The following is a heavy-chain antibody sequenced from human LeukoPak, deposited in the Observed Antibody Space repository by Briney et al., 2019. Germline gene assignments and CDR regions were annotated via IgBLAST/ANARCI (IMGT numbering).Heavy chain of an antibody. Sequence: PSETLSLTCTVSGGSISSYYWGWIRQPAGEGLEWIGHTYTNGNTNYNPSLKSRVTMSVDTSKNQFSLNVNSVTAADTAVYYCARLYSSRRGEGFGPWDQGTLVTVSS. J-gene: IGHJ5*02. CDR3: ARLYSSRRGEGFGP. CDR1: GGSISSYY. CDR2: TYTNGNT. D-gene: IGHD6-13*01. V-gene: IGHV4-4*07.